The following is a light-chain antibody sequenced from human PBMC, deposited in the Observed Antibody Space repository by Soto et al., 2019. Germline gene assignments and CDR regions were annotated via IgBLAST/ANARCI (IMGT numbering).Light chain of an antibody. CDR2: KAS. V-gene: IGKV1-5*03. Sequence: DIQMTQSPSTLSASVGDRVTITCRASQRISSWLAWYQQKPGKAPNLLIYKASSLESGVPSRFSGSGSGTEFTLTISSLQSEDFAVYYCQQYNNWPPTFGQGTKVDI. CDR1: QRISSW. CDR3: QQYNNWPPT. J-gene: IGKJ1*01.